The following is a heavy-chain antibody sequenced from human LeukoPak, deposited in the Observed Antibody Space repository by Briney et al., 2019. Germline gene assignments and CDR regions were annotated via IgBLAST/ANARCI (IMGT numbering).Heavy chain of an antibody. CDR1: GFTFSNYA. D-gene: IGHD3-10*01. CDR3: ARETSGSLES. V-gene: IGHV3-21*01. CDR2: ITSTSSHM. J-gene: IGHJ4*02. Sequence: GGSLRLSCAASGFTFSNYAFNWVRQAPGQGLEYVSSITSTSSHMFYAPSLKGRFTISRDNAKNSLYLQMNSLRDDDTAVYFCARETSGSLESWGQGTLVTVSS.